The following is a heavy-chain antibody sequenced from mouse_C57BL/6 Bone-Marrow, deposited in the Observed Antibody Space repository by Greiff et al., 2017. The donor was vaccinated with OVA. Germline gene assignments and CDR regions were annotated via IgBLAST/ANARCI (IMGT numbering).Heavy chain of an antibody. CDR2: SRNKANDYTT. CDR1: GFTFSDFY. J-gene: IGHJ3*01. Sequence: DVKLVESGGGLVQSGRSLRLSCATSGFTFSDFYMEWVRQAPGKGLEWIAASRNKANDYTTEYSASVKGRFIVSRDTSQSILYLQMNALRAEDTAIYYCARDAGADWGQGTLVTVSA. V-gene: IGHV7-1*01. CDR3: ARDAGAD.